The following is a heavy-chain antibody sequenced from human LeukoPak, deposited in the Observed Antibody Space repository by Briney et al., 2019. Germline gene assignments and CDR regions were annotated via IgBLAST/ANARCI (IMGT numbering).Heavy chain of an antibody. CDR3: AKDVDGGWSYYYDSSGYYFDY. CDR1: GFTFSSYG. D-gene: IGHD3-22*01. Sequence: GRSLRLSCAASGFTFSSYGMHWVRQAPGKGLEWVAVISYDGSNKYYADSVKGRFTISRDNSKNTLYLQMNSLRAEDTAVYYCAKDVDGGWSYYYDSSGYYFDYWGQGTLVTVSS. J-gene: IGHJ4*02. V-gene: IGHV3-30*18. CDR2: ISYDGSNK.